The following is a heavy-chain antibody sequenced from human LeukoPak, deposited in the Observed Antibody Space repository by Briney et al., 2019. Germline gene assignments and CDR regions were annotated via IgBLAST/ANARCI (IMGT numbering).Heavy chain of an antibody. J-gene: IGHJ4*02. Sequence: ASVKVSCKASGYTFTGYYMHWVRQATGQGLEWMGWMNPNSGNTGYAQKFQGRVTMTRNTSISTAYMELSSLRSEDTAVYYCAGGRRGGYYYGSGSVLCYWGQGTLVTVSS. D-gene: IGHD3-10*01. CDR2: MNPNSGNT. CDR3: AGGRRGGYYYGSGSVLCY. CDR1: GYTFTGYY. V-gene: IGHV1-8*02.